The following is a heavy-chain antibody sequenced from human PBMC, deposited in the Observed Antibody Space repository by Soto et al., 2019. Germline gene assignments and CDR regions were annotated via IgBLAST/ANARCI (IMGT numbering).Heavy chain of an antibody. CDR1: GFTFSSYG. CDR3: AREFKPKIAAAAY. J-gene: IGHJ4*02. V-gene: IGHV3-33*01. Sequence: GGSLRLSCAASGFTFSSYGMHWVRQAPGKGLEWVAVIWYDGSNKYYADSVKGRFTISRDNSKNTLYLQMNSLRAEDTAGYYCAREFKPKIAAAAYWGQGTMVTVSS. D-gene: IGHD6-13*01. CDR2: IWYDGSNK.